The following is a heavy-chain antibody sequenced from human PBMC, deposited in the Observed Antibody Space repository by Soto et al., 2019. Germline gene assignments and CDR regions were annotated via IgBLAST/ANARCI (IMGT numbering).Heavy chain of an antibody. CDR1: GFTFSNAW. CDR3: TTQNCSGGSCYSGYYYYCLDV. D-gene: IGHD2-15*01. V-gene: IGHV3-15*07. CDR2: IKSKTDGGTA. J-gene: IGHJ6*02. Sequence: EVQLVESGGGLVKPGGSLRLSCAASGFTFSNAWMNWVRQAPGKGLEWVGRIKSKTDGGTADYAAPVKGRFTISRDDSKNTLYLQMDSLITEDTAVYYCTTQNCSGGSCYSGYYYYCLDVWGQGTTVSVSS.